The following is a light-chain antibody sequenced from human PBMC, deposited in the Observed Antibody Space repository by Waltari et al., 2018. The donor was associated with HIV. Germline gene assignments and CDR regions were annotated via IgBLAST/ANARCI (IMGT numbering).Light chain of an antibody. CDR3: LQSFSIPLT. CDR2: GTT. CDR1: QSIRSY. J-gene: IGKJ4*01. V-gene: IGKV1-39*01. Sequence: DIQMTQSPSSLSASVGDRVTITCRASQSIRSYLNWYQQKPGKAPKLLIYGTTSLQSGVPSRFSGSGFGTDFTLTVSSLQPEDSATYYCLQSFSIPLTFGGGTKVEIK.